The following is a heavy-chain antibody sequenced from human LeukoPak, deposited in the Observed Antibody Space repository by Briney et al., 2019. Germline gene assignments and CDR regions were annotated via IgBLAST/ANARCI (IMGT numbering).Heavy chain of an antibody. D-gene: IGHD4-17*01. Sequence: ASVKVSCKASGYTFTSYDINWVRQATGQGLEWMGWMNPNSGNTGYAQKFQGRVTITRNTSISTAYMELSSLSSEDTAVYYCARGSYDYGDFVAAFDIWGQGTMVTVSS. CDR2: MNPNSGNT. V-gene: IGHV1-8*03. CDR1: GYTFTSYD. J-gene: IGHJ3*02. CDR3: ARGSYDYGDFVAAFDI.